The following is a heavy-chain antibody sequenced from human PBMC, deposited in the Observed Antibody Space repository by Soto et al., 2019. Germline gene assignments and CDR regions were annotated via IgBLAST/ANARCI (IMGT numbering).Heavy chain of an antibody. CDR2: INPIVSMS. Sequence: QVQLVQSGTEVKKPGSSVKVSCKASGDTFSFYTINWVRQAPGLGLEWVGRINPIVSMSNYAQKFQGRVSMTANKSTSTAYMERRILRSDDTAMYFCAANYGSGYRAFDYWGQGALVIVSS. D-gene: IGHD3-10*01. V-gene: IGHV1-69*02. CDR3: AANYGSGYRAFDY. CDR1: GDTFSFYT. J-gene: IGHJ4*02.